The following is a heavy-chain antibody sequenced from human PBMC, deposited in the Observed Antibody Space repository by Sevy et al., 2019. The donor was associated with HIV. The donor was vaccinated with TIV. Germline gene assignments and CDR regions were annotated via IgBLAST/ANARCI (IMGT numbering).Heavy chain of an antibody. CDR3: AKPLRANSGSYYNPLYYYGMDV. CDR2: ISYDGSNK. CDR1: GFTFSSYG. D-gene: IGHD3-10*01. Sequence: GGSLRLSCAASGFTFSSYGMHWVRQAPGKGLEWVAVISYDGSNKYYADSVKGRFTISRDNSKNTLYLQMNSLRAEDTAVYYCAKPLRANSGSYYNPLYYYGMDVWGKGTTVTVSS. J-gene: IGHJ6*04. V-gene: IGHV3-30*18.